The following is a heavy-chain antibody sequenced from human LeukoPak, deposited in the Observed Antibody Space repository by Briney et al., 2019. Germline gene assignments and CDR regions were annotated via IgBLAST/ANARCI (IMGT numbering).Heavy chain of an antibody. Sequence: SETLSLTCAVYGGSFSGYYWSWIRQPPGKGLEWIGEINHSGSTNYNPSLKSRVTISVDTSKNQFSLKLSSVTAADTAVYYCARGCGTGYSSSCYWGRGTLVTVSS. D-gene: IGHD6-13*01. CDR1: GGSFSGYY. J-gene: IGHJ4*02. CDR3: ARGCGTGYSSSCY. CDR2: INHSGST. V-gene: IGHV4-34*01.